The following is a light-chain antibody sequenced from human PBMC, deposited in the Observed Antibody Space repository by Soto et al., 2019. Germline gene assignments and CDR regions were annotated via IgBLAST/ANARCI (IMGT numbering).Light chain of an antibody. Sequence: QSVVTQPPSASGTPGQRVTISCSGSNSNIGTNTVNWYQQLPGTAPKLLIYSNDQRPSGVPDRFAGSKSGTSASLAISGLQYGAVACYNCAAGDDSLNGQGFAGGTRL. J-gene: IGLJ2*01. CDR3: AAGDDSLNGQG. V-gene: IGLV1-44*01. CDR1: NSNIGTNT. CDR2: SND.